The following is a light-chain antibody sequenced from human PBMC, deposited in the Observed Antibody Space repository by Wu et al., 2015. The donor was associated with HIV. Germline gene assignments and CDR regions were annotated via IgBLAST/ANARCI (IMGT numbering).Light chain of an antibody. CDR1: QSIGGY. CDR3: QQSYSTPT. CDR2: AAS. Sequence: DIQMTQSPSSLSASVGDRVTITCRASQSIGGYLNWYQQKPGKAPNLLIYAASSLQSGVPSRFSGSGSGTDFTLTISCLQPEDFATYSCQQSYSTPTFGPGTKVDIK. V-gene: IGKV1-39*01. J-gene: IGKJ3*01.